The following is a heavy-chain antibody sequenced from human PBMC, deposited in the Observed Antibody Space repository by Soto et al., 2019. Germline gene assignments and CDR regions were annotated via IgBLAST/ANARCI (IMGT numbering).Heavy chain of an antibody. Sequence: QVQLQESGPGLVKPSQTLSLSCSVSGGSISSRDYYWSWIRHHPEKGLEWIGSIYYHGNTYYNPSLMSRVTVSSDTSMNEFSLKLTSVTAAYISVSYRPRDKGGAALKGSGILVWGQGTTVIVSS. CDR1: GGSISSRDYY. V-gene: IGHV4-31*03. D-gene: IGHD1-20*01. J-gene: IGHJ6*02. CDR2: IYYHGNT. CDR3: PRDKGGAALKGSGILV.